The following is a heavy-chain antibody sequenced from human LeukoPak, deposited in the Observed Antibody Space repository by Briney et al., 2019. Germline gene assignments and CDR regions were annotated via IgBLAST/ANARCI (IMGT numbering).Heavy chain of an antibody. Sequence: GASVKVSCKASGYTFTSYYIHWVRQAPGQGLQWMGIINPSGGSTNYAQKFQGRVTLTRDTSTSTVYMYLSSLRSEDTAVYFCARDQGLTGYFDYWGQGTLVTVSS. D-gene: IGHD3-9*01. V-gene: IGHV1-46*01. CDR2: INPSGGST. CDR3: ARDQGLTGYFDY. CDR1: GYTFTSYY. J-gene: IGHJ4*02.